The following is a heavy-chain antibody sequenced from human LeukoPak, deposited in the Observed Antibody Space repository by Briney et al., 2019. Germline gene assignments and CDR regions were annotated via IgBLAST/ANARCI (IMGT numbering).Heavy chain of an antibody. CDR3: ARRGAASTVTTGVYYYYYMDV. D-gene: IGHD4-17*01. CDR2: ISAYNGNT. J-gene: IGHJ6*03. Sequence: ASVKVSCKASGYTFTSYGISWVRQAPGQGLEWMGWISAYNGNTNYAQKLQGRVTMTTDTSTSTAYMELRSLRSDDTAVYYCARRGAASTVTTGVYYYYYMDVWGKGTTVTVSS. CDR1: GYTFTSYG. V-gene: IGHV1-18*01.